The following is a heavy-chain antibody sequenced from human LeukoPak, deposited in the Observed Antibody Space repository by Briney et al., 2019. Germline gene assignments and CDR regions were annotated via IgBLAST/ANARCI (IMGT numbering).Heavy chain of an antibody. V-gene: IGHV3-73*01. CDR2: IRSKANSYAT. D-gene: IGHD6-6*01. J-gene: IGHJ4*02. CDR1: GSTFSGSA. CDR3: TRRVGLSSPGLDY. Sequence: TGGSLRLSCAASGSTFSGSAMHWVRQASGKGLEWVGRIRSKANSYATAYAASVKGRFTISRDDSKNTAYLQMNSLKTEDTAVYYCTRRVGLSSPGLDYWGQGTLVTVSS.